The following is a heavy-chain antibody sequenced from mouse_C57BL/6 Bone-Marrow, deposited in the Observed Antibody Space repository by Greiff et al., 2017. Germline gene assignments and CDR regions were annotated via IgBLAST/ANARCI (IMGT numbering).Heavy chain of an antibody. D-gene: IGHD2-10*01. CDR3: TRGAYPAWFAY. Sequence: DVKLQESGTVLARPGASVKMSCKTSGYTFTSYWMHWVKQRPGQGLEWIGAIYPGNSDTSYNQKFKGKAKLTAVTSASTAYMELSSLTSEDAAVYYCTRGAYPAWFAYWGQGTLVTVSA. CDR1: GYTFTSYW. CDR2: IYPGNSDT. V-gene: IGHV1-5*01. J-gene: IGHJ3*01.